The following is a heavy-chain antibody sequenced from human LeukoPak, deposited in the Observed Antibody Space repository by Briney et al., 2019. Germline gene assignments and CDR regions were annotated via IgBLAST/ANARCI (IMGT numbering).Heavy chain of an antibody. CDR1: GVSISSGSYY. V-gene: IGHV4-61*02. CDR2: IYTSGST. J-gene: IGHJ3*02. CDR3: ARSSSDARSAFDI. D-gene: IGHD6-6*01. Sequence: PSETLSLTCSVSGVSISSGSYYWSWIRQPAGKGLEWIGRIYTSGSTNYNASLKSRVTISVDTSKNQFSLKLSSVTAADTAVYYCARSSSDARSAFDIWGQGTMVIVSS.